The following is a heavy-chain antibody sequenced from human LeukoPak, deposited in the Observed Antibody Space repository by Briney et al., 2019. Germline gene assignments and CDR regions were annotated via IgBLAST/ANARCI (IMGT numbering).Heavy chain of an antibody. D-gene: IGHD3-22*01. Sequence: PGGSLRLSCAASGFTFSSYSMNWVRQAPGKGLDWVSSISSSSSYIYYADSVKGRFTICRDNAKNSLYLQMNSLRAEDTAVYYCARDYYDSSGYYRFDYWGQGTLVTVSS. CDR2: ISSSSSYI. CDR3: ARDYYDSSGYYRFDY. J-gene: IGHJ4*02. V-gene: IGHV3-21*01. CDR1: GFTFSSYS.